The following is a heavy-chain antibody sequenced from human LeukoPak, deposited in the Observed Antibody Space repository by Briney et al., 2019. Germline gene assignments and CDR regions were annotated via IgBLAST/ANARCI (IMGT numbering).Heavy chain of an antibody. V-gene: IGHV3-7*01. CDR2: INQDGSVK. Sequence: GGSLRLSCAASGFSFSSYWTSWVRWAPGKGLEWVANINQDGSVKSYVDPVKGRFNMSRENAKNSLYLQMNSLRAEDTAVYYCARDAGIFSMDVWGKGTTVTGSS. J-gene: IGHJ6*03. CDR3: ARDAGIFSMDV. CDR1: GFSFSSYW. D-gene: IGHD2-15*01.